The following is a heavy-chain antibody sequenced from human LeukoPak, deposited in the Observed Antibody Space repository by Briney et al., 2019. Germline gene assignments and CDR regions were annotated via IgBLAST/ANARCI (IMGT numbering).Heavy chain of an antibody. CDR1: GYSFTSYW. J-gene: IGHJ4*02. D-gene: IGHD5-18*01. V-gene: IGHV5-51*01. CDR3: AKVEGYSYDKYYFDY. CDR2: IYPGDSDT. Sequence: GESLKISCKGSGYSFTSYWIGWVRQMPGKGLEWMGIIYPGDSDTRYSPSFQGQVTISADKSISTAYLQWSSLKASDTAMYYCAKVEGYSYDKYYFDYWGQGTLVTVSS.